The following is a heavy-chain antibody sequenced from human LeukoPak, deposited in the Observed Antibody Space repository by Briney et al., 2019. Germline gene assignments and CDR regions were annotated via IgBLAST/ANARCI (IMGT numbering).Heavy chain of an antibody. CDR2: IIPILGIA. Sequence: ASVKVSCKASGGTFSSYAISWVRQAPGQGLEWMGRIIPILGIANYAQKFQGRVTITADKSTSTAYMELSSLRSENTAVYYCARDGFVVVPAAMDYWGQGTLVTVSS. CDR1: GGTFSSYA. CDR3: ARDGFVVVPAAMDY. D-gene: IGHD2-2*01. V-gene: IGHV1-69*04. J-gene: IGHJ4*02.